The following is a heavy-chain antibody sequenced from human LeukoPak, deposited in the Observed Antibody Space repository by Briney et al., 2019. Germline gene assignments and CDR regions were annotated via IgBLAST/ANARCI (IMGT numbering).Heavy chain of an antibody. V-gene: IGHV1-69*01. CDR3: ARAAVGRYSGYVPDREGYYFTY. Sequence: SVKVSCKASGGTFSSYAISWVRQAPGQGLEWMGGIIPIFGTANYAQKFQGRVTITADESTSTAYMELSSLRSEDTAVYYCARAAVGRYSGYVPDREGYYFTYGGQGTLFTVSS. D-gene: IGHD5-12*01. CDR1: GGTFSSYA. J-gene: IGHJ4*02. CDR2: IIPIFGTA.